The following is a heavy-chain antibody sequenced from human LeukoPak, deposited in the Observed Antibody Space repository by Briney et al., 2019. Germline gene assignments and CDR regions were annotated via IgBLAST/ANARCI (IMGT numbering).Heavy chain of an antibody. CDR3: ARAVAARPEYFQH. CDR1: GFTFSDYY. V-gene: IGHV3-11*01. J-gene: IGHJ1*01. D-gene: IGHD6-6*01. Sequence: GGSLRLSCAASGFTFSDYYMSWIRQAPGKGLEWVSYISSSGSTIYYADSVKGRFTISRDNAKNSLHLQMNSLRAEDTAVYYCARAVAARPEYFQHWGQGTLVTVSS. CDR2: ISSSGSTI.